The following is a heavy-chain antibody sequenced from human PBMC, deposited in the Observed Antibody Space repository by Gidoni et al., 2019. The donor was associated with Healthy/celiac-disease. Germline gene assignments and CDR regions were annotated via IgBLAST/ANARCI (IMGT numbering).Heavy chain of an antibody. D-gene: IGHD2-21*02. CDR2: ISAYNGNT. V-gene: IGHV1-18*01. CDR1: GSTFTSYG. CDR3: ARTYCGGDCYLDYYYGMDV. Sequence: QVQLVQSGAEVKKPGASVKVSCKASGSTFTSYGISWVRQAPGQGLEWMGWISAYNGNTNYAQKLQGRVTMTTDTSTSTAYMELRSLRSDDTAVYYCARTYCGGDCYLDYYYGMDVWGQGTTVTVSS. J-gene: IGHJ6*02.